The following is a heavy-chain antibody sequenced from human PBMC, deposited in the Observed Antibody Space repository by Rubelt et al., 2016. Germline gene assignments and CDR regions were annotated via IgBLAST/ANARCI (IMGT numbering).Heavy chain of an antibody. Sequence: QVQLVQSGAEVKKPGASAKVSCKASGYTFTSYGISWVRQAPGQGLEWMGWISAFNGNPNYAQKRQGRVTMTTDTSTSTAYMELRSLRSDDTAVYYCARDPLPVRGVIMTPTHWGQGTLVTVSS. V-gene: IGHV1-18*01. CDR3: ARDPLPVRGVIMTPTH. J-gene: IGHJ4*02. D-gene: IGHD3-10*01. CDR2: ISAFNGNP. CDR1: GYTFTSYG.